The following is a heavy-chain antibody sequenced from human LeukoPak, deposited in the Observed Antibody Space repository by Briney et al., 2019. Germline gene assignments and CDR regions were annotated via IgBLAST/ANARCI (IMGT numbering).Heavy chain of an antibody. D-gene: IGHD6-19*01. CDR1: GFTFSNYG. J-gene: IGHJ4*02. Sequence: PGGSLSLSCVASGFTFSNYGMHWVRQAPGKGLEWVAVISYDETNKYYTESVKGRFTISRDQSKNTLYLQMNSLRVEDTAVYYCTQDVSNGYRSVNFNYWGQGMLVTVHS. CDR3: TQDVSNGYRSVNFNY. V-gene: IGHV3-30*18. CDR2: ISYDETNK.